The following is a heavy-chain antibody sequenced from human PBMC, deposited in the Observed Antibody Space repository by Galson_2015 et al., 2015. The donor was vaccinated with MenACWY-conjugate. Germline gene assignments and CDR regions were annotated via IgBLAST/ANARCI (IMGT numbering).Heavy chain of an antibody. Sequence: SLRLSCAASGFTFSSYWMHWVRQGPGKGLVWVSRINSDGSSTNYADSVKGRFTISRDNAKNSLYLQMNSLRAEDTAVYYCARDRTVVVVAARITTFDYWGQGTLVTVTS. CDR1: GFTFSSYW. CDR2: INSDGSST. CDR3: ARDRTVVVVAARITTFDY. J-gene: IGHJ4*02. D-gene: IGHD2-15*01. V-gene: IGHV3-74*01.